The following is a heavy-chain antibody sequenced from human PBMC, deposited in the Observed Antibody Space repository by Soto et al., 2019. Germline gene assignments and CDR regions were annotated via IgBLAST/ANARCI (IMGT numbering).Heavy chain of an antibody. CDR2: ISYDGSNK. CDR1: GFTFSSYA. CDR3: ARAPSYGSGVQSHFPY. D-gene: IGHD3-10*01. Sequence: QVQLVESGGGVVQPGRSLRLSCAASGFTFSSYAMHWVRQAPGKGLEWVAVISYDGSNKYYADSVKGRFTISRDNSKNXLYVQMNSLRAEDTAVYYCARAPSYGSGVQSHFPYWGQGTLVTVSS. J-gene: IGHJ4*02. V-gene: IGHV3-30-3*01.